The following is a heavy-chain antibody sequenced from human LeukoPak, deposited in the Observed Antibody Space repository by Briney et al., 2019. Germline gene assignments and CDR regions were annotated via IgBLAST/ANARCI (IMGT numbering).Heavy chain of an antibody. CDR3: ARQGNWFDP. V-gene: IGHV4-39*01. CDR2: IYYSGST. CDR1: GGSISSSSYY. Sequence: SETLSLTCTVSGGSISSSSYYWGWIRQPPGKGLEWIGSIYYSGSTYYNPSLKSRVTISVDTSKNQFSLKLSSVTAADTAVYYCARQGNWFDPWGQGALVTVSS. J-gene: IGHJ5*02.